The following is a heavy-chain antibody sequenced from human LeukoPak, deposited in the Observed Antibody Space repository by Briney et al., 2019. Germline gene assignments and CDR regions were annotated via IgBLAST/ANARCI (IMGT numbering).Heavy chain of an antibody. CDR2: IYYSGST. CDR3: AIPTVVKYYFDY. Sequence: SETLSLTCTVSGGSISSYYWSWIRQPPGKGLEWIGYIYYSGSTNYNPSLKSRVTISVDTSKNQFSLKLSSVTAADTAVYYCAIPTVVKYYFDYWGQGTLVTVSS. D-gene: IGHD4-23*01. CDR1: GGSISSYY. V-gene: IGHV4-59*01. J-gene: IGHJ4*02.